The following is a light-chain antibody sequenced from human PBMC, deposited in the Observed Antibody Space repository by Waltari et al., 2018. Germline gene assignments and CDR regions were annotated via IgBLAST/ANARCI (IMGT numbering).Light chain of an antibody. CDR1: QSVGNY. V-gene: IGKV3-11*01. CDR2: GDS. J-gene: IGKJ4*01. Sequence: EIVLTQSPATLSLSPGERATLSCRASQSVGNYLAWYQQNPGQPPRLLIDGDSNRATGIPARFSGSGSGTDFILTISSLEPEDFAVYYCQQRSGWPPRLTFGGGTKVEIK. CDR3: QQRSGWPPRLT.